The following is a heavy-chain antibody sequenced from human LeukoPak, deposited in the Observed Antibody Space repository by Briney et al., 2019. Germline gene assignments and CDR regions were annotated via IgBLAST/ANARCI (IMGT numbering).Heavy chain of an antibody. V-gene: IGHV3-74*01. CDR2: INTDGSST. CDR1: GPTFSRYW. J-gene: IGHJ4*02. CDR3: ARAGGGNLNFDY. Sequence: PGGSLRLSCAASGPTFSRYWMHWVRQAPGKGLVWVSRINTDGSSTTYADSVKGRFTISRDNAKNTLFLQMNSLRAEDTALYYCARAGGGNLNFDYWGQGTLVTVSS. D-gene: IGHD2-15*01.